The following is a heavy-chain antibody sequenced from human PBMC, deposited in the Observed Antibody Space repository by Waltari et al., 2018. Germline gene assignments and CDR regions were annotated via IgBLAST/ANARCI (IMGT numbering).Heavy chain of an antibody. V-gene: IGHV4-4*02. CDR2: VQRSGRT. J-gene: IGHJ4*02. D-gene: IGHD2-15*01. Sequence: QLQLQESGPGLVKPSGTLSLTCAVSGYSMSNTDWWSWVRQSPGKGLEWIGQVQRSGRTNYNPSFASRITVSVDTSRNQFSLKVTSATAADTAVYFCARDRGRGIYLDSWGQGTLVTVS. CDR3: ARDRGRGIYLDS. CDR1: GYSMSNTDW.